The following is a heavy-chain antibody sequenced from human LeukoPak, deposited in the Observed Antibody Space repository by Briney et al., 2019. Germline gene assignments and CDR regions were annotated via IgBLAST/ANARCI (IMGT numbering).Heavy chain of an antibody. CDR2: INHSGNT. CDR3: ARATLEGDY. J-gene: IGHJ4*02. Sequence: SETLSLTCAVYGGSFSGYYWSWIRQPPGKGLEWIGEINHSGNTNYNPSLKSRVTISVDTSKNQFSLKLSSVTAADTAVYYCARATLEGDYWGQGTLVTVSS. V-gene: IGHV4-34*01. CDR1: GGSFSGYY.